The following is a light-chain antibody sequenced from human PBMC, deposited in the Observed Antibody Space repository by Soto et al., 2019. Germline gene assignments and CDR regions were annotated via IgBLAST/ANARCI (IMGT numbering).Light chain of an antibody. CDR2: DDF. Sequence: QSVLTQPPSVSAAPGQKVTISCSGSSSDIGNNLVSWYQQFPGSAPRLLIYDDFKRPSGIPDRFSGSKSGTSATLGITGLQTGDEADYYCLTRDKSLTAYVFGTGTKVTV. J-gene: IGLJ1*01. V-gene: IGLV1-51*01. CDR3: LTRDKSLTAYV. CDR1: SSDIGNNL.